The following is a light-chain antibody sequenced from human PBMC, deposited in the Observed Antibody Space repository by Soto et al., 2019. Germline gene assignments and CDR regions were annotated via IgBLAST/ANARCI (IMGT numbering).Light chain of an antibody. J-gene: IGLJ1*01. CDR1: SSDVGGYNY. CDR3: SSYAGSNSYV. V-gene: IGLV2-8*01. CDR2: EVS. Sequence: QSVLTQPPSASGSPGQSVTISCTGTSSDVGGYNYVSWYQQHPGKAPKLMIHEVSKRPSGAPDRFSGSKSGNTASLTVSELQAEDEADYYCSSYAGSNSYVFGTGTKVTVL.